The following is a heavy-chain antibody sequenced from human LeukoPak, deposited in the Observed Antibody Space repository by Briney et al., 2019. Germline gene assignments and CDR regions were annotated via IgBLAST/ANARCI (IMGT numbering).Heavy chain of an antibody. D-gene: IGHD3-22*01. V-gene: IGHV1-2*02. CDR3: ARDTYDSSGYYYGY. CDR1: GYTFTGYY. Sequence: ASVKVSCKASGYTFTGYYMHWVRQAPGQGLEWMGWIDPNSGGTNYAQKFQGRVTMTRDTSISTAYMELSRLRSDDTAVYYCARDTYDSSGYYYGYWGQGTLVTVSS. CDR2: IDPNSGGT. J-gene: IGHJ4*02.